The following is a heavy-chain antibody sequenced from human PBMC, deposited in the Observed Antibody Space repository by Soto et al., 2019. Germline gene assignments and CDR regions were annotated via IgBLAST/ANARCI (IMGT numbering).Heavy chain of an antibody. V-gene: IGHV4-39*01. J-gene: IGHJ4*02. Sequence: SETLSLTLTVSGDSISSSSYHWGVIRQPPGKGLEWIGTIYYSGNTYYNSSLNSRVTISVATSKTQFSLKLSSVTAADTAVYYCARQVHCTNGVCYFDYWGQGTLVTVS. D-gene: IGHD2-8*01. CDR3: ARQVHCTNGVCYFDY. CDR2: IYYSGNT. CDR1: GDSISSSSYH.